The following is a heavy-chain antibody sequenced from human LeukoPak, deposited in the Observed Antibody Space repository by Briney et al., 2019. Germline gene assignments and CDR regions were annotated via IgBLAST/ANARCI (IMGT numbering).Heavy chain of an antibody. D-gene: IGHD5-18*01. Sequence: GRSLRLSCAASGFTFSSYAMHWVRQAPGKGLEGVAVISYDGSNKYYADSVKGRFTISRDNSKNTLYLQMNSLRAEDTAVYYCARDADTAMVIGYYFDYWGQGTLVTVSS. V-gene: IGHV3-30-3*01. J-gene: IGHJ4*02. CDR3: ARDADTAMVIGYYFDY. CDR1: GFTFSSYA. CDR2: ISYDGSNK.